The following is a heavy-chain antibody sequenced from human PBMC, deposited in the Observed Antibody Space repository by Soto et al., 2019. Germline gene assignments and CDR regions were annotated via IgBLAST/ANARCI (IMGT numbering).Heavy chain of an antibody. V-gene: IGHV3-15*01. D-gene: IGHD6-13*01. CDR2: IKSKTDGETT. Sequence: EVQLVESGGGLIQPGGSLRLSCAASGFTFSNAWMTWVRQAPGKGLEWIGRIKSKTDGETTDYAAPVKGRFTISRDDSTNTLYLQMSSLKTEDTAFYYCTRGAPSGTFYDYWGQGTLVTVSS. J-gene: IGHJ4*02. CDR1: GFTFSNAW. CDR3: TRGAPSGTFYDY.